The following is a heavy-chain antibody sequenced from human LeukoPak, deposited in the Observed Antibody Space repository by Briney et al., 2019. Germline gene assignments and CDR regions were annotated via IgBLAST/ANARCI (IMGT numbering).Heavy chain of an antibody. D-gene: IGHD6-13*01. CDR1: GFAFSDYY. CDR2: IACSGSYT. J-gene: IGHJ4*02. Sequence: GGSLRLSCAASGFAFSDYYMNWIRQAPGKGLEWVSYIACSGSYTNYADSVKGRFTISRDTSKNTLYLQMNNLRADDTAVYYCARAAWYSSSWQEGYYFDYWGQGTLVTVSS. V-gene: IGHV3-11*05. CDR3: ARAAWYSSSWQEGYYFDY.